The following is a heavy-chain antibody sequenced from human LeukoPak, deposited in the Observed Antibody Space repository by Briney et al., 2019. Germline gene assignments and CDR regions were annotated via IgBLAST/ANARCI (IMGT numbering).Heavy chain of an antibody. CDR3: ASDAHYSDSSGLAALDI. CDR2: ISSSSYI. Sequence: GGSLRLSCAASGFTFSSYSMNWVRQAPGKGLEWVSSISSSSYIYYADSVKGRFTISRDNAENSLYLQMNSLRAEDTAVYYCASDAHYSDSSGLAALDIWGQGTMVTVSS. D-gene: IGHD3-22*01. CDR1: GFTFSSYS. V-gene: IGHV3-21*01. J-gene: IGHJ3*02.